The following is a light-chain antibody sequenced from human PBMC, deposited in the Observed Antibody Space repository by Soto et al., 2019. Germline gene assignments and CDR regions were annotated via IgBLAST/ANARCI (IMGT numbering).Light chain of an antibody. CDR3: QQYNDYSAWT. V-gene: IGKV3-20*01. Sequence: EIVLTQSPGTLSLSPGERATLSCRASQSVTNNYLAWFQQKPGQAPRLLMYGASSRATGIPDRFSGSGSGTAFTLTITRLEPEDFATYSYQQYNDYSAWTFGQGTKVEIK. J-gene: IGKJ1*01. CDR2: GAS. CDR1: QSVTNNY.